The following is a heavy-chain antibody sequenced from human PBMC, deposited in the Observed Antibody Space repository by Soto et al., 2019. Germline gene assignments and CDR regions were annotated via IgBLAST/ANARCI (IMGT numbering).Heavy chain of an antibody. D-gene: IGHD2-2*01. CDR3: ARDRYCSSTSCYANYYYGMDV. V-gene: IGHV1-69*02. J-gene: IGHJ6*01. CDR1: GGTFSSYT. Sequence: QVQLVQSGAEVKKPGSSVKVSCKASGGTFSSYTISWVRQAPGQGLEWMGRIIPILGIANYAQKFQGRVTITADKSTSTAYMELSSLRSEDTAVYYCARDRYCSSTSCYANYYYGMDVW. CDR2: IIPILGIA.